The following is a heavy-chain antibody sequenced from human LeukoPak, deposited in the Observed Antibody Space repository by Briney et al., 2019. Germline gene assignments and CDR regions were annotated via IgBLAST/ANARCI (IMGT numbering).Heavy chain of an antibody. CDR1: GYTFTGYY. D-gene: IGHD3-9*01. CDR3: ARDNDILTGYYNTFDY. J-gene: IGHJ4*02. Sequence: ASVKVSCKASGYTFTGYYMHWVRQAPGQGLEWMGWINPNSGGTNYAQRFQGRVTMTRDTSISTAYMELSRLRSDDTAVYYCARDNDILTGYYNTFDYWGQGTLVTVSS. CDR2: INPNSGGT. V-gene: IGHV1-2*02.